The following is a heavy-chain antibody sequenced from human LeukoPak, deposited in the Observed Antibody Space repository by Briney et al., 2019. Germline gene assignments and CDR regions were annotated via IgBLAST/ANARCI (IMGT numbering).Heavy chain of an antibody. Sequence: GGSLRLSCAASGFTFSRYWMSWVRQAPGKGLEWVANIKQDGSEKYYVDSVSGRFTISRDNAKNSLHLQMSSLRAEDTAVYYCARRGITISGVLVYHYSGLDVWGQGTTVTVSS. D-gene: IGHD3-3*01. CDR3: ARRGITISGVLVYHYSGLDV. J-gene: IGHJ6*02. CDR2: IKQDGSEK. V-gene: IGHV3-7*01. CDR1: GFTFSRYW.